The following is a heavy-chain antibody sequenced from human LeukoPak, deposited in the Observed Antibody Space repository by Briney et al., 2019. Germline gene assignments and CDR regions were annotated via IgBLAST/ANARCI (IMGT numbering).Heavy chain of an antibody. Sequence: ASVKVSCKASGGTFSSYGISWVLQAPGQGLEWMGRIIPIFGTANYAQKFQGRVTITTDESTSTAYMELSSLRSEDTAVYYCAREYSSSVDYWGQGTLVTVSS. CDR1: GGTFSSYG. D-gene: IGHD6-13*01. CDR3: AREYSSSVDY. V-gene: IGHV1-69*05. CDR2: IIPIFGTA. J-gene: IGHJ4*02.